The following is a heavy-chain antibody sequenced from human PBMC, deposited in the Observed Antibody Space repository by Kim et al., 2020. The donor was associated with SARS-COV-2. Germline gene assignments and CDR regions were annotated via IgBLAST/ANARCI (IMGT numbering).Heavy chain of an antibody. Sequence: GGSLRLSCAASGFTFSSYGMHWVRQAPGKGLEWVAVISYDGSNKYYADSVKGRFTIYRDNSKNTLYLQMNSLRAEDTAVYYCAKGEGYQLLTFDYWGQGTLVTVSS. CDR3: AKGEGYQLLTFDY. CDR1: GFTFSSYG. V-gene: IGHV3-30*18. D-gene: IGHD2-2*01. J-gene: IGHJ4*02. CDR2: ISYDGSNK.